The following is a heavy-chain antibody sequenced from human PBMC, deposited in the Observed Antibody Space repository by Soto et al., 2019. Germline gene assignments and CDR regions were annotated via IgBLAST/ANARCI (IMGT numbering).Heavy chain of an antibody. J-gene: IGHJ6*02. Sequence: QVQLVQSGAEVKKPGSSVKVSCKASGDTFSRNTITWVRQAPGQGIEWLGRMIPLLDIATYAQKFQGRVTITSTKSTSTASMELRSLRSADTSVYYCATEDGVRDIALIPAAIDAMDVWGQGTTVTVSS. CDR2: MIPLLDIA. CDR1: GDTFSRNT. V-gene: IGHV1-69*08. CDR3: ATEDGVRDIALIPAAIDAMDV. D-gene: IGHD2-2*01.